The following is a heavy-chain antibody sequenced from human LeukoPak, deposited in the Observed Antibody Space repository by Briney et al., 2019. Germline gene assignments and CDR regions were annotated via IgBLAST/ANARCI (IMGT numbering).Heavy chain of an antibody. J-gene: IGHJ4*02. V-gene: IGHV4-39*07. CDR2: IYYSGST. Sequence: SETLSLTCTVSGGSISSSSYYWGWIRQPPGKGLEWIVSIYYSGSTYYNPSLKSRVTISVDTSKNQFSLKLSSVTAADTAVYYCARDRDGSYSDLAVYYFDYWGQGTLVTVSS. D-gene: IGHD1-26*01. CDR1: GGSISSSSYY. CDR3: ARDRDGSYSDLAVYYFDY.